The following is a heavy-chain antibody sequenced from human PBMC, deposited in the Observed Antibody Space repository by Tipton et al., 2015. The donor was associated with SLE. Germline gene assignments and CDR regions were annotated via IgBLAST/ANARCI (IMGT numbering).Heavy chain of an antibody. Sequence: LRLSCSVSGASMNSGSYSWHWIRQPAGKALQWLGHIDSSGNTYYNPSLRSRVSTSVDVSRNQFSLTLNSVTAADTATYSCARETGTYYSTWFDSWGQGTLVTVSS. J-gene: IGHJ5*01. CDR2: IDSSGNT. CDR3: ARETGTYYSTWFDS. CDR1: GASMNSGSYS. V-gene: IGHV4-61*09. D-gene: IGHD1-26*01.